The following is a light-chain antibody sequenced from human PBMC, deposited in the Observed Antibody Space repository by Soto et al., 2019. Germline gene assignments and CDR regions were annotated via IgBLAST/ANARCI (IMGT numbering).Light chain of an antibody. V-gene: IGKV3-11*01. J-gene: IGKJ5*01. Sequence: EIVLTQSPATLSLSPVERATLSCRASQSVSSYLAWYQQKPGQAPRLLIYDASNRATGIPARFIGSGSGTDFTLTISSLEPEDFAIYYCQKRGNWPHFGQGTRLEIK. CDR3: QKRGNWPH. CDR1: QSVSSY. CDR2: DAS.